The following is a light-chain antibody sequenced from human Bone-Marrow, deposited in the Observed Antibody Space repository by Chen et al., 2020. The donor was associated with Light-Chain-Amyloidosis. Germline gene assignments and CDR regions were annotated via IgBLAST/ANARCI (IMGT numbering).Light chain of an antibody. J-gene: IGLJ2*01. CDR1: DLPTKY. CDR2: RDT. V-gene: IGLV3-25*03. Sequence: SYELTQPPSVSVSPGQTARITCSGDDLPTKYAYWYQQKPGQAPVLVIHRDTEMPSGISERFSGSSSGTTATLTISGVQAEDEADYHCQSADSSGTYEGIFGGGTKLTVL. CDR3: QSADSSGTYEGI.